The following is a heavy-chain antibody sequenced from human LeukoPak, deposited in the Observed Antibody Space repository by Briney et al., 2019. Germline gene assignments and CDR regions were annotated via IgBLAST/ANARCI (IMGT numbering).Heavy chain of an antibody. V-gene: IGHV1-8*01. Sequence: GASVKVYCKASGYTFTNYDINWVRQATGQGLGWMGWMHPSNGDTGYAQKFQGRVTMTRNTSTTTAYMELSSLRSDDTAVYYCARRVRGVVIFSRAQGSFDLWGQGTLVTVSS. D-gene: IGHD3-10*01. CDR2: MHPSNGDT. CDR3: ARRVRGVVIFSRAQGSFDL. J-gene: IGHJ3*01. CDR1: GYTFTNYD.